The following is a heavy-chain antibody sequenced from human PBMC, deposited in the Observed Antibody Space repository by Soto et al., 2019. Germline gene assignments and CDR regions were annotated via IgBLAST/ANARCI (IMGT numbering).Heavy chain of an antibody. Sequence: EVQLLESGGGFIQPGGSLGVSCAASGFTFRRDAMTWVRQAPGKGLEWIASISGESTRVEYADSVKGRFTVSRDNSKNTVYLQMNSLRGEDTAIYYCGIDPNGDHIGAFDFWGQGATVTVSS. J-gene: IGHJ3*01. V-gene: IGHV3-23*01. D-gene: IGHD4-17*01. CDR2: ISGESTRV. CDR1: GFTFRRDA. CDR3: GIDPNGDHIGAFDF.